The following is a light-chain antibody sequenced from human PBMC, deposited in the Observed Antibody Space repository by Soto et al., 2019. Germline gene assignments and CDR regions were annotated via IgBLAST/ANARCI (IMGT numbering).Light chain of an antibody. Sequence: QSVLTQPPSASRTPGQRVTISCSGSSSNIGSNIVNWYQHLPGTAPKLLIYTNNQRPSGVPDRFSDSKSGTSASLAISGLQSEDEADYYCASWDGSLQTWVFGGGTKLTVL. V-gene: IGLV1-44*01. CDR2: TNN. CDR1: SSNIGSNI. J-gene: IGLJ3*02. CDR3: ASWDGSLQTWV.